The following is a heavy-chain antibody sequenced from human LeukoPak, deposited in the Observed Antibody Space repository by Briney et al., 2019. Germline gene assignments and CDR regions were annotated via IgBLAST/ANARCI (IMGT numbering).Heavy chain of an antibody. Sequence: GGSLRLSCAASGFSFSRYAMNWVRQAPGKGLEWVSLISSTGTYTYYADSVKGRFTISRDNAKNSLYLQMNSLRAEDTAVYYCARDQGSGRNDAFDIWGQGTMVTVSS. V-gene: IGHV3-21*01. CDR3: ARDQGSGRNDAFDI. D-gene: IGHD3-10*01. J-gene: IGHJ3*02. CDR1: GFSFSRYA. CDR2: ISSTGTYT.